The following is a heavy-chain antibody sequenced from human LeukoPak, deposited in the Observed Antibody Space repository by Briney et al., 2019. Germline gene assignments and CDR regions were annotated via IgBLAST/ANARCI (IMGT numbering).Heavy chain of an antibody. CDR2: INHSGST. CDR3: ASGGYGDYFRTIDY. V-gene: IGHV4-34*01. D-gene: IGHD4-17*01. Sequence: PSETLSLTCAVYGGSFSGYYWSWIRQPPGKGLEWTGEINHSGSTNYNPSLKSRVTISVDTSKNQFSLKLSSVTAADTAVYYCASGGYGDYFRTIDYWGQGALVTVSS. CDR1: GGSFSGYY. J-gene: IGHJ4*02.